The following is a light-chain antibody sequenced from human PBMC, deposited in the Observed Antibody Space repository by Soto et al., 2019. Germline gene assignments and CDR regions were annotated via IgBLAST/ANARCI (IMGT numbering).Light chain of an antibody. CDR3: QQYNNWPRT. CDR2: GVS. Sequence: EVVLTQSPATLSLSPGERATLSCRASQSIRTSLAWYQQKPGQAPRLLIYGVSTRATGIPARFSGSGSGTEFTLTINSLQSEDFAVYYCQQYNNWPRTSGQGTKVDIK. CDR1: QSIRTS. J-gene: IGKJ1*01. V-gene: IGKV3-15*01.